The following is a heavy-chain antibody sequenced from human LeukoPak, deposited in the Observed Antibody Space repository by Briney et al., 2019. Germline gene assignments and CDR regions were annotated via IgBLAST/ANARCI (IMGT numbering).Heavy chain of an antibody. CDR1: GFTFSDYY. J-gene: IGHJ4*02. CDR2: ISGSGSTI. V-gene: IGHV3-11*04. D-gene: IGHD3-22*01. CDR3: ARDRRTYYYDSSGF. Sequence: GGSLRLSCAASGFTFSDYYMSWIRQAPGKGLEWVSYISGSGSTIYYADSVKGRFTISGDNAKNSLYLQMNSLRAEDTAVYYCARDRRTYYYDSSGFWGQGTLVTVSS.